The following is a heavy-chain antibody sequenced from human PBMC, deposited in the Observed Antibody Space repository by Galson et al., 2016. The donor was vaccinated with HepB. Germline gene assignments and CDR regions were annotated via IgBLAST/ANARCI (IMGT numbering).Heavy chain of an antibody. CDR1: GFKFNVYG. CDR3: GRGGLRAVAGTKGDY. D-gene: IGHD6-19*01. V-gene: IGHV3-33*01. Sequence: SLRLSCAASGFKFNVYGMHWVRQAPGKGLQWVAIIWNDGGERHYADSVKGRVTISRDNSKNILYLQMNSLRVEDTAVYYCGRGGLRAVAGTKGDYWGQGTLVTCSS. J-gene: IGHJ4*02. CDR2: IWNDGGER.